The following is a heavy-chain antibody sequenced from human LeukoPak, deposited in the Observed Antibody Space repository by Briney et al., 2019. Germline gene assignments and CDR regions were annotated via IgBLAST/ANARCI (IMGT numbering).Heavy chain of an antibody. CDR2: IYHSGST. CDR1: GYSISSGYY. Sequence: SETLSLTCAVSGYSISSGYYWGWIRQPPGKGLEWIGSIYHSGSTHYNPSLKSRVTISVDTSKNQFSLKLSSVTAADTAVYYCARHASGYYGSGSSPPFDYWGQGTLVTVSS. V-gene: IGHV4-38-2*01. D-gene: IGHD3-10*01. J-gene: IGHJ4*02. CDR3: ARHASGYYGSGSSPPFDY.